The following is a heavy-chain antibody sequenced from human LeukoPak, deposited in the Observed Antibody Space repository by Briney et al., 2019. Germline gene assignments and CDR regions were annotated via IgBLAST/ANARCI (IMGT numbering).Heavy chain of an antibody. J-gene: IGHJ4*02. CDR1: GFTFNIYG. CDR2: IWYDGSKK. V-gene: IGHV3-30*02. Sequence: PGGSLRLSCAASGFTFNIYGMHWVRQAPGKGLEWVAFIWYDGSKKYYADSVKGRFTISRDNSKNMVSLEMNSLRTEDTAVYYCAKDVNAYCSGDCSDYWGQGALVTVSS. CDR3: AKDVNAYCSGDCSDY. D-gene: IGHD2-21*01.